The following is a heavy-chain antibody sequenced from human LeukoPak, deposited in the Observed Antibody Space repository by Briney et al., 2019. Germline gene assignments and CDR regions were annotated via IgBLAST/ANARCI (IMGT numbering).Heavy chain of an antibody. Sequence: SETLFLTCTVSGGSISSSSYYWGWIRQPPGKGLEWIGSIYYSGSTYYNPSLKSRVTISVDTSKNQFSLKLSSVTAADTAVYYCAALKGPGRYYFDYWGQGTLVTVSS. CDR1: GGSISSSSYY. V-gene: IGHV4-39*01. J-gene: IGHJ4*02. CDR2: IYYSGST. CDR3: AALKGPGRYYFDY. D-gene: IGHD3-10*01.